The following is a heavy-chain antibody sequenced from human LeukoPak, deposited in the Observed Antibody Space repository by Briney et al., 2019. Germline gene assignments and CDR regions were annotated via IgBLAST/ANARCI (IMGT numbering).Heavy chain of an antibody. CDR3: ASRWGYGYITYYFDY. CDR1: GDSISSSSYY. V-gene: IGHV4-39*01. CDR2: IYYSGTT. Sequence: SETLSLTCTVSGDSISSSSYYWGWIRQPPGKGLEWIGSIYYSGTTCYNPSLKSRITISVDTSKNQFSLKLSSVTAADTAVYYCASRWGYGYITYYFDYWGQGTLVTVSS. D-gene: IGHD5-18*01. J-gene: IGHJ4*02.